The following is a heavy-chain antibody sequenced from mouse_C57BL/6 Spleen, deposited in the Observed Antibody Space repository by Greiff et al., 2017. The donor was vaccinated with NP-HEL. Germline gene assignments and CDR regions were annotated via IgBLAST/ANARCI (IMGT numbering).Heavy chain of an antibody. D-gene: IGHD2-4*01. J-gene: IGHJ3*01. V-gene: IGHV1-82*01. CDR3: AREDDYDEGFAY. Sequence: QVQLKESGPELVKPGASVKISCKASGYAFSSSWMNWVKQRPGKGLEWIGRIYPGDGDTNYNGKFKGKATLTADKSSSTAYMQLSSLTSEDSAVYFCAREDDYDEGFAYWGQGTLVTVSA. CDR2: IYPGDGDT. CDR1: GYAFSSSW.